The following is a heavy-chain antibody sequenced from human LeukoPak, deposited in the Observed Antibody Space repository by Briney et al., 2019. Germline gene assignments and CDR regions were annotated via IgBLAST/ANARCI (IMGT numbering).Heavy chain of an antibody. CDR1: GFTFSSYG. J-gene: IGHJ4*02. D-gene: IGHD3-22*01. V-gene: IGHV3-30*02. Sequence: GGTLRLSCAASGFTFSSYGMHWVRQAPGKGLECVAFIRYDGSNKYYADSVKGRFTISRDNSKNTLYLQMNSLRAEDTAVYYCAKDLGLYSSGLVPFDYWGQGTLVTVSS. CDR3: AKDLGLYSSGLVPFDY. CDR2: IRYDGSNK.